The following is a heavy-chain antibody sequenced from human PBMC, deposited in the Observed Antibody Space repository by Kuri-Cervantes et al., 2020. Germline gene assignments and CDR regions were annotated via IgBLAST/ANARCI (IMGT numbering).Heavy chain of an antibody. Sequence: GGSLRLSCAASGFTFSSYSMNWVRQAPGKGLEWVSSISSSSSYIYYADSVKGRFTISRDNAKNSLYLQMNSLRAEDTAVYYCARAASDYDFWTATYYYGMDVWGQGTTVTVSS. CDR1: GFTFSSYS. J-gene: IGHJ6*02. D-gene: IGHD3-3*01. CDR3: ARAASDYDFWTATYYYGMDV. CDR2: ISSSSSYI. V-gene: IGHV3-21*01.